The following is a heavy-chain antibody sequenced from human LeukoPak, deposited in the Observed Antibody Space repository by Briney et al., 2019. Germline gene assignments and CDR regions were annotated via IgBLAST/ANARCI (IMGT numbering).Heavy chain of an antibody. V-gene: IGHV1-18*01. CDR2: ISAYNGNT. D-gene: IGHD3-22*01. CDR1: GGTFSSYA. Sequence: ASVKVSCKASGGTFSSYAISWVRQAPGQGLEWMGWISAYNGNTNYAQKLQGRVTMTTDTSTSTAYMELRSLRSDDTAVYYCAREADKYYYDSSGYCHFDYWGQGTLVTVSS. CDR3: AREADKYYYDSSGYCHFDY. J-gene: IGHJ4*02.